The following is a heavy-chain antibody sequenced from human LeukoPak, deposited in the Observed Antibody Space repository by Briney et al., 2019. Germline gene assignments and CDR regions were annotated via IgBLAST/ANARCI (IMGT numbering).Heavy chain of an antibody. CDR1: GFTFRSYA. Sequence: GGSLRLSCAASGFTFRSYAMSWVRQAPGKGLEWVSAISGSGGITYYADSVKGRFTISRDNSKNTLYLQMNSLRAEDTAVYYCAKARLGGYGDGLDYWGQGTLVTVSS. CDR3: AKARLGGYGDGLDY. CDR2: ISGSGGIT. J-gene: IGHJ4*02. D-gene: IGHD4-17*01. V-gene: IGHV3-23*01.